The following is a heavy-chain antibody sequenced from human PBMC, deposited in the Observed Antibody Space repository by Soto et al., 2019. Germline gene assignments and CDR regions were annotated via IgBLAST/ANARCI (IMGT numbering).Heavy chain of an antibody. CDR1: GGSISSGGYY. CDR2: IYYSGST. V-gene: IGHV4-31*03. Sequence: QVQLQESGPGLVKPSQTLSLTCTVSGGSISSGGYYWSWIRQHPGKGLEWIGYIYYSGSTYYNPSHNTRVTISVDTYKNQFSLKLSSVTAADTAVYYCARAYGSGYMDVWGQGTTVTVSS. J-gene: IGHJ6*02. CDR3: ARAYGSGYMDV. D-gene: IGHD3-10*01.